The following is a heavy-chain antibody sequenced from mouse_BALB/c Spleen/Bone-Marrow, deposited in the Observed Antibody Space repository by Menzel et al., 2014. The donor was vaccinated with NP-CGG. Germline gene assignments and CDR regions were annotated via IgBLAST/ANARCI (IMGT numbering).Heavy chain of an antibody. J-gene: IGHJ1*01. CDR1: GFTFSSYG. V-gene: IGHV5-6*01. D-gene: IGHD1-1*01. CDR3: TRQGSDGYDSREDWYFDV. Sequence: DVQLVESGGDLVKPGGSLKLSCAASGFTFSSYGMSWVRQTPDKGLEWVATISSGGTYTFYPDSVKGRFTISRDNAKNTLYLQMSSLKSEDTAMYYCTRQGSDGYDSREDWYFDVRGAGTTVTVSS. CDR2: ISSGGTYT.